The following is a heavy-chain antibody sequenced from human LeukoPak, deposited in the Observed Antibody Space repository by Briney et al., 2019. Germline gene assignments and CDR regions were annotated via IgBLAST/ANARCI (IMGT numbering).Heavy chain of an antibody. Sequence: PGESLRLSCAASGFTVSSNYMSWVRQAPGKGLEWVSVIYSGGSTYYADSVKGRSTISRDNSKNTLYLQMNSLRAEDTAVYYCAKNSYGSGSYFDPWGQGTLVTVSS. CDR3: AKNSYGSGSYFDP. V-gene: IGHV3-66*01. J-gene: IGHJ5*02. CDR2: IYSGGST. D-gene: IGHD3-10*01. CDR1: GFTVSSNY.